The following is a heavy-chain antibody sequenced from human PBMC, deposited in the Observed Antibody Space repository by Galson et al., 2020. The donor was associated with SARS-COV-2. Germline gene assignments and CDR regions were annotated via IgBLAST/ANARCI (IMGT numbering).Heavy chain of an antibody. CDR2: VSHDGRNG. CDR3: AREGNNCDNRSGYYPIY. D-gene: IGHD3-22*01. Sequence: GGSLRLSCAASGFTFSGYAMHWVRQAPGKGLEWVAVVSHDGRNGYYADSVKGRLTISRDNSKNTVYLQMNSLRDEDTSVYYCAREGNNCDNRSGYYPIYWGQGTMVTVSS. V-gene: IGHV3-30-3*01. J-gene: IGHJ4*02. CDR1: GFTFSGYA.